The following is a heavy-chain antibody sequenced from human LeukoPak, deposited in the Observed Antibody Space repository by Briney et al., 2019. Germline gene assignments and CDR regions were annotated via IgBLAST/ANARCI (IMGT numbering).Heavy chain of an antibody. V-gene: IGHV3-30-3*01. CDR3: AKVRCSSTSCYTVGAFDI. CDR2: ISYDGSNK. D-gene: IGHD2-2*02. J-gene: IGHJ3*02. CDR1: GFIFSGHV. Sequence: GGSLRLSCAASGFIFSGHVMHWVRQAPGKGLEWMSLISYDGSNKDYADSVKGRFTISRDNSKNTLYLQMNGLRAEDTAVYYCAKVRCSSTSCYTVGAFDIWGQGTMVTVSS.